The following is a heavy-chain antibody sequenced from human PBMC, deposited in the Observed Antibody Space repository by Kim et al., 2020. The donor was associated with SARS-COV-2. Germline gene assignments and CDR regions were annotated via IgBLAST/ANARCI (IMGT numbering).Heavy chain of an antibody. CDR1: GFTFDDYA. CDR3: TKGSRPVAAATDPLGDY. J-gene: IGHJ4*02. D-gene: IGHD6-19*01. V-gene: IGHV3-43D*03. CDR2: ISWDGGTT. Sequence: GGSLRLSCAASGFTFDDYALHWVRQVPGKGLEWVSVISWDGGTTFYGDSVKGRFVISRDNRKNNLFLQMNNLRPDDTALYYCTKGSRPVAAATDPLGDYWGPGTMVTVST.